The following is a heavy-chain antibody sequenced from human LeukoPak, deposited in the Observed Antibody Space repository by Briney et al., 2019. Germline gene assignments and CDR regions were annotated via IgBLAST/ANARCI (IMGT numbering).Heavy chain of an antibody. CDR3: ARGGRGGGYDFWS. V-gene: IGHV1-2*06. Sequence: GASVKVSCKASGYTFTGYYMHWVRQAPGQGLEWMGRINPNSGGTNYAQKFQGRVTMTRDTSISTAYMELSRLRSEDTAVYYCARGGRGGGYDFWSWGQGTLVTVSS. J-gene: IGHJ4*02. CDR2: INPNSGGT. CDR1: GYTFTGYY. D-gene: IGHD3-3*01.